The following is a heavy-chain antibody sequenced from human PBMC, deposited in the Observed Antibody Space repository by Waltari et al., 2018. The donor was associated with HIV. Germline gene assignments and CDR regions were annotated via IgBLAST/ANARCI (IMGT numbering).Heavy chain of an antibody. Sequence: QVQLPASGPGLVQPSGTLSLTSPVPGGSISRSNCWSWVRPPPGKGLEWIGEIYHSGSTNYNPSLKSRVTISVDKSKNQFSLKLSSVTAADTAVYYCARRRCCSSSWAGFDPWGQGTLVTVSS. CDR2: IYHSGST. CDR3: ARRRCCSSSWAGFDP. V-gene: IGHV4-4*02. D-gene: IGHD6-13*01. J-gene: IGHJ5*02. CDR1: GGSISRSNC.